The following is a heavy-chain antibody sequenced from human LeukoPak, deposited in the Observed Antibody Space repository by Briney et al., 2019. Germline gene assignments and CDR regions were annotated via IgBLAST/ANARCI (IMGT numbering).Heavy chain of an antibody. CDR2: INHSGST. Sequence: PSETLSLTCAVYGGSFSGYYWSWIRQPPGKGLEWIGEINHSGSTNYNPSLKSRVTISVDTSRNQFSLKLSSVTAADTAVYYCARLGYCSSTSCAAGWGQGTMVTVSS. J-gene: IGHJ3*01. CDR3: ARLGYCSSTSCAAG. CDR1: GGSFSGYY. V-gene: IGHV4-34*01. D-gene: IGHD2-2*01.